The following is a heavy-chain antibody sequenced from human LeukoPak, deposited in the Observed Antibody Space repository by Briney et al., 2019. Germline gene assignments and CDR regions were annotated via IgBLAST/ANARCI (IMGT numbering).Heavy chain of an antibody. D-gene: IGHD3-22*01. CDR1: GFTFSSYG. J-gene: IGHJ4*02. Sequence: PAGGSLRLSCAASGFTFSSYGMSWVRQAPGKVLEWVSAISGSGGSTHYADSVKGRFSISKDNSKNTLYLRLGSLRAEDMAVYYCARYDSSAYDYWGQGTLVTVSS. V-gene: IGHV3-23*01. CDR2: ISGSGGST. CDR3: ARYDSSAYDY.